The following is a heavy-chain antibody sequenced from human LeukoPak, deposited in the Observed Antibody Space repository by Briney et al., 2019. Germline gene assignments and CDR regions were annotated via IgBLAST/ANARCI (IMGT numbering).Heavy chain of an antibody. J-gene: IGHJ5*02. CDR2: LTGSGHQI. Sequence: GGSLRLSCAASGFTFSSYAMSWVRQAPGEGLEWLAPLTGSGHQIYYADSVKGRFTISRDNSENTLYLDMNNLRAEDTAIYYCAKDGRYSGYDFAESWGQGTLVTVSS. CDR3: AKDGRYSGYDFAES. CDR1: GFTFSSYA. D-gene: IGHD5-12*01. V-gene: IGHV3-23*01.